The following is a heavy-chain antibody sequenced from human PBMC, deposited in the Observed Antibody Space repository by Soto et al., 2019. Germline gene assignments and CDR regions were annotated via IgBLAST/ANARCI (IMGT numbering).Heavy chain of an antibody. V-gene: IGHV3-73*01. J-gene: IGHJ1*01. D-gene: IGHD1-26*01. Sequence: HPGGSLRLSCAASGFSFSGSAMHWVRQASGKGLECVGRIRSKANSYATAYTASVKGRFTISRDASKNTAYLQMNSLKTEDTAVYYCTRQARMGIQHSGQGTLVTVSS. CDR1: GFSFSGSA. CDR3: TRQARMGIQH. CDR2: IRSKANSYAT.